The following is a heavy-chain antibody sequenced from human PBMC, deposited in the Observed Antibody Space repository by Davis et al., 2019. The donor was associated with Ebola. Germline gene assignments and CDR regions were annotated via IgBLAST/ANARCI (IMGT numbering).Heavy chain of an antibody. D-gene: IGHD6-6*01. CDR3: AKLRRAARPVDAFDI. CDR2: IYSGGST. V-gene: IGHV3-23*03. Sequence: PGGSLRLSCAASGFTFSSYSMNWVRQAPGKGLEWVSVIYSGGSTYYADSVKGRFTISRDNSKNTLYLQMNSLRAEDTAVYYCAKLRRAARPVDAFDIWGQGTMVTVSS. CDR1: GFTFSSYS. J-gene: IGHJ3*02.